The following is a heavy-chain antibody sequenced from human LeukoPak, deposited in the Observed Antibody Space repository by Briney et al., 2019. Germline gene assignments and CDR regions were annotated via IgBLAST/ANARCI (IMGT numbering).Heavy chain of an antibody. J-gene: IGHJ3*02. CDR3: ARVAPTSAFDI. Sequence: SSETLSLTCTVSGGSISSYYWSWIRQPPGKGLEWIGYIYYSGSTNYNPSPKSRVTISVDTSKNQFSLKLSSVTAADTAVYYCARVAPTSAFDIWGQGTMVTVSS. V-gene: IGHV4-59*01. CDR2: IYYSGST. D-gene: IGHD2/OR15-2a*01. CDR1: GGSISSYY.